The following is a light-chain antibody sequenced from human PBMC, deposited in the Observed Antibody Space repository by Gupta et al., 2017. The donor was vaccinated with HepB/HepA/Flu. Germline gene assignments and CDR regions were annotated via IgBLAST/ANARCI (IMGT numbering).Light chain of an antibody. J-gene: IGKJ5*01. V-gene: IGKV1-39*01. CDR3: QQRDSTPIT. CDR2: AAS. CDR1: QSISSY. Sequence: DIQMTQSPSSLSASVGDRVTITCRASQSISSYLNWYQQKPGKAPKLLIYAASSLQSGVPSRFSGSGSGTDFTLTISRLQPEDFATYYCQQRDSTPITFGQGTRLEIK.